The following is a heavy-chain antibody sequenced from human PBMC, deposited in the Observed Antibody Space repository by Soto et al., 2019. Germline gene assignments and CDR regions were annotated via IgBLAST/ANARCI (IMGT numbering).Heavy chain of an antibody. CDR2: IYYSGST. J-gene: IGHJ5*02. Sequence: SETLSLTCTVSGGSISSSSYYWGWIRQPPGKGLEWIGSIYYSGSTYYNPSLKSRVTISVDTSKNQFSLKLSSVTAADTAVYYCARQSRLVVVVAATSGRGWFDPWGQGTLVTVSS. CDR3: ARQSRLVVVVAATSGRGWFDP. V-gene: IGHV4-39*01. CDR1: GGSISSSSYY. D-gene: IGHD2-15*01.